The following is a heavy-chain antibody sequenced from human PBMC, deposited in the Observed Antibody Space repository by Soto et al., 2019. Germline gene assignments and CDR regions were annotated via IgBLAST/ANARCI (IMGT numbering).Heavy chain of an antibody. Sequence: GGSLRLSCAASGFTFSSYWMSWVRQAPGKGLEWVANIKQDGSEKYYVDSVKGRFTISRDNAKNSLYLQMNSLRAEDTAVYYCARDYSNYDHYGMDVWGQGTTVTVSS. CDR3: ARDYSNYDHYGMDV. CDR1: GFTFSSYW. D-gene: IGHD4-4*01. J-gene: IGHJ6*02. V-gene: IGHV3-7*05. CDR2: IKQDGSEK.